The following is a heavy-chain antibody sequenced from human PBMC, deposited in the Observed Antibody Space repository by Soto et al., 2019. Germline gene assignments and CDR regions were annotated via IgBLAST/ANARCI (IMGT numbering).Heavy chain of an antibody. D-gene: IGHD3-22*01. CDR2: IYDDGIT. Sequence: QVQLQESGPGLVKPSETVSLTCNVSGRSIKSYYWSWVRQPPGKGLEWIGYIYDDGITSYNPSLKSRVTMSADTSKNQFSLKLTSVTGADTAVYYCARTYDSNGYANEFDSWGQGILVTVSS. CDR1: GRSIKSYY. V-gene: IGHV4-59*01. CDR3: ARTYDSNGYANEFDS. J-gene: IGHJ4*02.